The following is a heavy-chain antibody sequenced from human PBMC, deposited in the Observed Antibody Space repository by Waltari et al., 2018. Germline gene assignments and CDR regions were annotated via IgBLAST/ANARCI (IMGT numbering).Heavy chain of an antibody. V-gene: IGHV4-39*07. D-gene: IGHD3-22*01. CDR2: IYYSGST. Sequence: QLQLQESGPGLVKPSETLSLTCTVSGGSISSSSYYWGWIRQPPGKGLGWIGSIYYSGSTYYNPSLKSRVTISVDTSKNQFSLKLSSVTAADTAVYYCARIQGYDSSGPTHYWGQGTLVTVSS. J-gene: IGHJ4*02. CDR3: ARIQGYDSSGPTHY. CDR1: GGSISSSSYY.